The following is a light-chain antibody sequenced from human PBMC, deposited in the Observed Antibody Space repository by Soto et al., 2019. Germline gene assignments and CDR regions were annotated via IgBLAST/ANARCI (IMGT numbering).Light chain of an antibody. CDR2: SAS. CDR1: QSISTE. Sequence: EIAMTQSPATLSVSPGERATLSCRASQSISTELAWYQQIPGQPPSLLIYSASTRATGLPARFTGSGSGSDSTLTISGLQSEDFAIYYCQQGHNWPLTFGQGTRLEI. CDR3: QQGHNWPLT. J-gene: IGKJ2*01. V-gene: IGKV3-15*01.